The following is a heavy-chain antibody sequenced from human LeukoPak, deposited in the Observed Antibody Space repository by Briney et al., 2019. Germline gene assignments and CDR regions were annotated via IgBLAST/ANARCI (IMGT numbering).Heavy chain of an antibody. D-gene: IGHD3-22*01. V-gene: IGHV1-18*01. Sequence: ASVKVSCKASGGTFSSYAISWVRQAPGQGLEWMGWIRAYNGNTNYAQKLQGRVTMTTDTSTSTAYMELRSLRSDDTAVYYCSVHSSGYYYVPFDYWGQGTLVTVSS. CDR2: IRAYNGNT. J-gene: IGHJ4*02. CDR3: SVHSSGYYYVPFDY. CDR1: GGTFSSYA.